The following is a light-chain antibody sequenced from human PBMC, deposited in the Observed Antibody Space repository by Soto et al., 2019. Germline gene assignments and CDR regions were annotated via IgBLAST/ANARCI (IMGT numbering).Light chain of an antibody. CDR2: EGS. CDR1: SSDVGSYNL. J-gene: IGLJ2*01. Sequence: QSALTQPASVSGSPGQSITISCTGTSSDVGSYNLVSWYQHHPGNAPKLMIYEGSKRPSGVSDRFSGSKSGNTASLPISGLQAEDEADYYCSSYAGSGTTDVVFGGGTKLTVL. CDR3: SSYAGSGTTDVV. V-gene: IGLV2-23*01.